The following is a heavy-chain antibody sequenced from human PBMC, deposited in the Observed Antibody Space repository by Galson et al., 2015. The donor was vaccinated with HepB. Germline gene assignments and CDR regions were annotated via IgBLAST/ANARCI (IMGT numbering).Heavy chain of an antibody. D-gene: IGHD3-3*01. V-gene: IGHV3-13*01. Sequence: SLRLSCAASGFTFSSYDMHWVRQATGIGLEWVSAIGTAGDTYYPGSVKGRFTISRENAKNSLYLQMNSLRAGDTAVYYCARDRRDFWSGSFYMDVWGKGTTVTVSS. CDR3: ARDRRDFWSGSFYMDV. J-gene: IGHJ6*03. CDR2: IGTAGDT. CDR1: GFTFSSYD.